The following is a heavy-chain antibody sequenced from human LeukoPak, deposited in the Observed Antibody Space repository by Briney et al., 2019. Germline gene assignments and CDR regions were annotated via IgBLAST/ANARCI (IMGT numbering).Heavy chain of an antibody. CDR1: GFTFSSYA. Sequence: PGGSLRFSCAASGFTFSSYAMTWVRQAPGKGLEWVSGISGSGGSTYYADSVKGRFTISRDNSKNTLYLQMNSLRAEDTALYYCAKGTMLRGVSPFDYWGQGTLVTVSS. CDR3: AKGTMLRGVSPFDY. V-gene: IGHV3-23*01. J-gene: IGHJ4*02. D-gene: IGHD3-10*01. CDR2: ISGSGGST.